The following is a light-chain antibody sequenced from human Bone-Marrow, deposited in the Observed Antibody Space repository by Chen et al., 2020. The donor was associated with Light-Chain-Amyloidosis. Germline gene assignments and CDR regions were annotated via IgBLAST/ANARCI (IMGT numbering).Light chain of an antibody. CDR2: EVT. Sequence: QSALTQPASVSGSPGQSITISCTGTSSDVGGDNHVSWYQQHPDKAPNLMIYEVTNRPSCVPDLFSGSKSDNTASLTISGLQTEDEADYFCSSYTITNTLVFGSGTRVTVL. J-gene: IGLJ1*01. CDR3: SSYTITNTLV. V-gene: IGLV2-14*01. CDR1: SSDVGGDNH.